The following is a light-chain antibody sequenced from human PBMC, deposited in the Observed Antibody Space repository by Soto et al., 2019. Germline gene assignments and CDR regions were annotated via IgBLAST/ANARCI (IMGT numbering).Light chain of an antibody. CDR2: EVS. Sequence: QSALTQPPSASGSPGQSVTITCSGTSSDVGEENYVSWYQQHPGKVPKLLLSEVSNRPSGVSDRFSGSKSGNTASLTISGLQAEDEADYYCSSLTTSFTYVFGTGTKLTVL. CDR1: SSDVGEENY. J-gene: IGLJ1*01. CDR3: SSLTTSFTYV. V-gene: IGLV2-14*01.